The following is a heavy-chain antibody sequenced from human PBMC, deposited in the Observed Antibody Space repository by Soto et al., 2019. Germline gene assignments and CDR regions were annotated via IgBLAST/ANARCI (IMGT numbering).Heavy chain of an antibody. CDR3: TRGGVGSFDY. J-gene: IGHJ4*02. CDR1: GFTFSSFW. Sequence: GGSLRLSXAASGFTFSSFWMHWVRQAPGKGLVWISHVTKDGNSISYADSVKGRFTISRDNARNTVYLQMDGLRDEDTAVYYCTRGGVGSFDYWGQGSLVTVSS. D-gene: IGHD2-2*03. CDR2: VTKDGNSI. V-gene: IGHV3-74*01.